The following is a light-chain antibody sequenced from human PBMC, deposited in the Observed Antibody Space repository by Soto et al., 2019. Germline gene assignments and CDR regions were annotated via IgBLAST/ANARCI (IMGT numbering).Light chain of an antibody. V-gene: IGKV3-11*01. CDR3: QQCGNWPLT. J-gene: IGKJ4*01. CDR1: QGISNY. Sequence: ILTQSPATLSLSLGERATLSCRASQGISNYLAWYQQKPGQAPRLLIYDASNRATGIPARFSGSESGTDFTLTISSLEPEDCAVYYCQQCGNWPLTFGGGTKVEIK. CDR2: DAS.